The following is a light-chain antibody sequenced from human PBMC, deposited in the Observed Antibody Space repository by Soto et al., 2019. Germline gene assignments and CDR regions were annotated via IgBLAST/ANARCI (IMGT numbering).Light chain of an antibody. J-gene: IGKJ3*01. CDR2: GVS. V-gene: IGKV3-20*01. CDR1: QSVSHNY. CDR3: QHYGSSQFT. Sequence: EIVLTQSPGTLSLSPGERATLSCRASQSVSHNYIAWYQQRPGQAPRRLLYGVSTRAPGVPDRFSGSGSGTDFTLTIFTLEPEDFAVYFCQHYGSSQFTFGPGTKVDIK.